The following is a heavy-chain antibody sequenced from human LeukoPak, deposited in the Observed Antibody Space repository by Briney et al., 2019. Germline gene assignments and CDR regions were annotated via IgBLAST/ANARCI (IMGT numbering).Heavy chain of an antibody. D-gene: IGHD5-12*01. CDR3: ASRMVATMLFDYYGMDV. Sequence: PGGSLRLSRTASGFTVSSNYMSWVRQAPGKGLEWVSVIFSGGGTYYADSVKGRFTISRDNSKNTLYLRMNSLRAEDTAVYYCASRMVATMLFDYYGMDVWGQGTTVTVSS. J-gene: IGHJ6*02. CDR2: IFSGGGT. V-gene: IGHV3-66*01. CDR1: GFTVSSNY.